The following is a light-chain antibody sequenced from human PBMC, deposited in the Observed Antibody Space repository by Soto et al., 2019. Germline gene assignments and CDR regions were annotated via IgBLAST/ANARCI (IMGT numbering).Light chain of an antibody. CDR2: WAS. J-gene: IGKJ1*01. CDR1: QSVLSSSNNLNY. Sequence: DILMTQSPDSLAVSLGERATINCKSSQSVLSSSNNLNYLAWYQQKPGQPPKLLIYWASTLQSGVPSRFSGSGSGTDFTLTISSLQPEDVATYYCQKYNSAPWTFGQGTKVDI. V-gene: IGKV4-1*01. CDR3: QKYNSAPWT.